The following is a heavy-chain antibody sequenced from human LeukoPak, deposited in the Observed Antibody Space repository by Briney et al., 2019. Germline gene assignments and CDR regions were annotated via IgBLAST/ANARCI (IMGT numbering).Heavy chain of an antibody. Sequence: SETLSLTCAVYGRSFSGYYWSWIRQPPGKGLEWIGEINHSGSTNYNPSLKSRVTISVDTSKNQFSLKLSSVTAADTAVYYCARGGWGYYDSSGYCDYWGQGTLLTVSS. J-gene: IGHJ4*02. V-gene: IGHV4-34*01. D-gene: IGHD3-22*01. CDR2: INHSGST. CDR3: ARGGWGYYDSSGYCDY. CDR1: GRSFSGYY.